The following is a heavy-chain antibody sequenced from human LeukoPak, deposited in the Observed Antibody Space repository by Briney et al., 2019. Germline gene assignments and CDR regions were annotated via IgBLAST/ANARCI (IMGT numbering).Heavy chain of an antibody. CDR1: GGTFSSYA. CDR2: IIPIFGTA. V-gene: IGHV1-69*13. J-gene: IGHJ4*02. Sequence: ASVKVSCKASGGTFSSYAISWVRQAPGQGLEWMGGIIPIFGTANYAQKFQGRVTITADESTSTAYMELSSLRSEDTAVYYCARDLGGSYGTDNDYWGQGALVTVSS. D-gene: IGHD1-26*01. CDR3: ARDLGGSYGTDNDY.